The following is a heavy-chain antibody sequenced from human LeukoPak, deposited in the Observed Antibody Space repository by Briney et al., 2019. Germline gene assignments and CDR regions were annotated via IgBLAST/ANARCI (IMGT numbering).Heavy chain of an antibody. Sequence: PSETPSLTCAVSGDYISSSSYYWGWIRQSPGTGLEWIGDIYHSGRTYYNPSLKSRVAISIDTSKNQFSLRLRSMTAADTAVFYCARRRYYDSTGYFEWGRGTLVTVSS. J-gene: IGHJ1*01. CDR2: IYHSGRT. CDR1: GDYISSSSYY. CDR3: ARRRYYDSTGYFE. D-gene: IGHD3-22*01. V-gene: IGHV4-39*01.